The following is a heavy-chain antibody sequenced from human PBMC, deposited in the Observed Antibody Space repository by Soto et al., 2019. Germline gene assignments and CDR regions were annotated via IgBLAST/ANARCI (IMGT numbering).Heavy chain of an antibody. CDR3: VRVRVLVPAALDY. J-gene: IGHJ4*02. CDR2: ISYDGSNK. Sequence: QVQLVESGGGVVQPGRSLRLSCAASGFTFSSYAMHWVRQAPGKGLEWVAVISYDGSNKYYADSVKGRYTISRDNSKNTLYLQMNSQRAEDTAVYYCVRVRVLVPAALDYWGQGTLVTVSS. V-gene: IGHV3-30-3*01. CDR1: GFTFSSYA. D-gene: IGHD2-2*01.